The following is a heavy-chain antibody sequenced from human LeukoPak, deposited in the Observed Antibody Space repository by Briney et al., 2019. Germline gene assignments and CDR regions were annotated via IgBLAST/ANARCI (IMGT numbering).Heavy chain of an antibody. J-gene: IGHJ6*03. CDR2: IRYDGNNK. CDR3: AKGPDYYGSGSYLWYMDV. V-gene: IGHV3-30*02. D-gene: IGHD3-10*01. CDR1: GFTFSSYG. Sequence: PGGSLRLSCAASGFTFSSYGMHWVRQAPGKGLEWVAFIRYDGNNKYYADSVKGRFTVSRDNSKNTMYLQMNSLRAEDTAVYYCAKGPDYYGSGSYLWYMDVWGKGTTVIISS.